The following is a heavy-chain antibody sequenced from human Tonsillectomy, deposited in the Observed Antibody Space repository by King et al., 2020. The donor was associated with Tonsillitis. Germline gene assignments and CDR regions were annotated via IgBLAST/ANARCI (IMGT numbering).Heavy chain of an antibody. CDR1: GYTLTSHA. CDR3: ARGSSWFSFDY. D-gene: IGHD6-13*01. J-gene: IGHJ4*02. CDR2: INTNTGNP. Sequence: VQLVESGSELKKPGASVKVSCKASGYTLTSHALNWVRQAPGQGLEWMGWINTNTGNPTYARGFTGRFVFSLDTSVSTAYLQITSLKAEDTAVYYCARGSSWFSFDYWGQGALVTVSS. V-gene: IGHV7-4-1*02.